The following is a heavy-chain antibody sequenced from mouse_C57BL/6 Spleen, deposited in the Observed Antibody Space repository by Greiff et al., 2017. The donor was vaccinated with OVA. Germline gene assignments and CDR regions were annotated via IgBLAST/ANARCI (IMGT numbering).Heavy chain of an antibody. CDR2: ISYDGSN. Sequence: EVKLLESGPGLVKPSQSLSLTCSVTGYSITSGYYWNWIRQFPGNKLEWMGYISYDGSNNYNPSLKNRISITRDTSKNQFFLKLNSVTTEDTATYYCARDHYYGSSSFAYWGQGTLVTVSA. D-gene: IGHD1-1*01. CDR3: ARDHYYGSSSFAY. CDR1: GYSITSGYY. V-gene: IGHV3-6*01. J-gene: IGHJ3*01.